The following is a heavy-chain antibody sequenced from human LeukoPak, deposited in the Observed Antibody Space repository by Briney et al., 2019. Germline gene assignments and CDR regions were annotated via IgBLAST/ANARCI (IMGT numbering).Heavy chain of an antibody. D-gene: IGHD3-9*01. Sequence: SVKVSCKASGFTFTSSAVRWVRQARGQRLEWIGWIVVGSGNTNYAQKFQERVTITRDMSTSTAYMELSSLRSEDTAVYYCARAELRYFDWPPGDYWGQGTLVTVSS. J-gene: IGHJ4*02. V-gene: IGHV1-58*01. CDR3: ARAELRYFDWPPGDY. CDR1: GFTFTSSA. CDR2: IVVGSGNT.